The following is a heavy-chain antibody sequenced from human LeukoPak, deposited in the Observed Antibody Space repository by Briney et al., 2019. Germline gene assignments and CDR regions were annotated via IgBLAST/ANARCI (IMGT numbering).Heavy chain of an antibody. V-gene: IGHV4-38-2*02. Sequence: SETLSLTCTVSGYSISSGYYWGWIRQPPGKGLEWIGNIYHSGITYYNHFNSSLKSRVTISIDTSKNQFSLKLSSVTAADTAVYYCARVGIAAAGRTRWFDPWGQGTLVTVSS. D-gene: IGHD6-13*01. CDR1: GYSISSGYY. CDR2: IYHSGIT. CDR3: ARVGIAAAGRTRWFDP. J-gene: IGHJ5*02.